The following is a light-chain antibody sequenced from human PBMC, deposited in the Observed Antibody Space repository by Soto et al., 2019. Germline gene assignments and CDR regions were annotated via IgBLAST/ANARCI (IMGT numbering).Light chain of an antibody. CDR3: QQYGSSMYT. V-gene: IGKV3-20*01. J-gene: IGKJ2*01. Sequence: EIVLTQSPGTLSLSPGRRATVSCRVSQSVNSGYLAWYQQRPGQAPRLLIYGASNRAAGIPDRFSGSGSGTDFTLTISRLEPEDFAMYYCQQYGSSMYTFGQGTNLEIK. CDR2: GAS. CDR1: QSVNSGY.